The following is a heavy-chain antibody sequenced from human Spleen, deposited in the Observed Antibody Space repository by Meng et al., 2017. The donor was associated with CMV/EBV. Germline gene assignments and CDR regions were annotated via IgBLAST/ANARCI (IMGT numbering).Heavy chain of an antibody. CDR2: ISYSGTT. D-gene: IGHD2-2*02. J-gene: IGHJ5*02. CDR1: GGSISSGPYY. Sequence: SETLSLTCTVSGGSISSGPYYWGWIRQPPGQGLASIASISYSGTTYYNPSLRSRVTISVDTSKNQFSLKLSSVTAADTAVYYCARHDIVVVPAAIRGRLGWFDPWGQGTLVTVSS. CDR3: ARHDIVVVPAAIRGRLGWFDP. V-gene: IGHV4-39*01.